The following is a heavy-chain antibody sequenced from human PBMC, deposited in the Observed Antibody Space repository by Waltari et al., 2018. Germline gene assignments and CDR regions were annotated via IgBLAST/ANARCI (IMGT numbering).Heavy chain of an antibody. J-gene: IGHJ4*02. CDR1: GDSISSGDFY. Sequence: QVQLQESGPGLVKPSETLSLTCTVSGDSISSGDFYWSWIHQHPGRGLEWIGDINSNGRTYDNPSLKSRSTISVDTSKNQFSLTLSSVTAADTAVYYCARAPRGYSGYDHFDYWGQGILVTVSS. CDR3: ARAPRGYSGYDHFDY. V-gene: IGHV4-31*03. D-gene: IGHD5-12*01. CDR2: INSNGRT.